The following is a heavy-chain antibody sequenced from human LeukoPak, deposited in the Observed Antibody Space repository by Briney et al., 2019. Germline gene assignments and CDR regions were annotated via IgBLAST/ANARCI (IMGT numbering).Heavy chain of an antibody. Sequence: SETLSLTSAVYGGSFSGYYWSWIRQPPGKGLEWIGEINHSGSTNYNPSLKSRVTISVDTSKNQFSLKLSFVTAADTAVYYCARGSPMVRGVTVYRSFDPWGQGTLVTVSS. CDR1: GGSFSGYY. D-gene: IGHD3-10*01. CDR3: ARGSPMVRGVTVYRSFDP. CDR2: INHSGST. J-gene: IGHJ5*02. V-gene: IGHV4-34*01.